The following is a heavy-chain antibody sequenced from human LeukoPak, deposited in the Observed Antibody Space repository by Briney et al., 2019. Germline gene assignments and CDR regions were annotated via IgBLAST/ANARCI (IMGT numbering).Heavy chain of an antibody. Sequence: RSLRLSCTASGFTFGDYAMSWVRQAPGKGLEWVGFIRSKAYGGTTEYAASVKGRFTISRDDSKSIAYLQMNSLKTEDTAVYYCTVRYFDWLSLYYYGMDVWGKGTTVTVSS. D-gene: IGHD3-9*01. CDR2: IRSKAYGGTT. CDR1: GFTFGDYA. J-gene: IGHJ6*04. CDR3: TVRYFDWLSLYYYGMDV. V-gene: IGHV3-49*04.